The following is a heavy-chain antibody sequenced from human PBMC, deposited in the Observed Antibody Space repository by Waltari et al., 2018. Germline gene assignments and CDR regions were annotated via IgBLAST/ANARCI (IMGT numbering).Heavy chain of an antibody. D-gene: IGHD3-10*01. CDR1: GFTFSDYY. CDR2: ISSSGSTI. Sequence: QVQLVESGGGLVKPGGSLRLSCAASGFTFSDYYMSWIRQAPGKGLEWVSYISSSGSTIYYADSVKGRFTISRDNAKNSLYLQMNSLRAEDTAVYYCARDRADLLLWFGELSFAPRQYGMDVWGQGTTVTVSS. V-gene: IGHV3-11*01. J-gene: IGHJ6*02. CDR3: ARDRADLLLWFGELSFAPRQYGMDV.